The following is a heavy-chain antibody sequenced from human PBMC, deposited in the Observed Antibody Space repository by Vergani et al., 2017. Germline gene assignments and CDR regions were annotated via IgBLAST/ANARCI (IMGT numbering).Heavy chain of an antibody. CDR1: GYTFTGYY. CDR2: INPNSGGT. J-gene: IGHJ6*03. Sequence: QVQLVQSGAEVKKPGASVNVSCKASGYTFTGYYMHWVRQAPGQGLEWMGWINPNSGGTNYAQKFQGRVTMTRDTSISTAYMELSRLRSDDTAVYYCARGGGYSSAPWYYYYYMDVWGKGTTVTVSS. D-gene: IGHD6-19*01. V-gene: IGHV1-2*02. CDR3: ARGGGYSSAPWYYYYYMDV.